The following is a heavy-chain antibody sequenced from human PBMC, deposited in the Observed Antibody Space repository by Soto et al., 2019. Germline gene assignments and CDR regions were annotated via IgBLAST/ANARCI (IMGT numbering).Heavy chain of an antibody. D-gene: IGHD2-2*02. J-gene: IGHJ5*02. CDR3: ARDKRIVVVPAAIPGGWFDP. CDR1: GGTFSSYA. CDR2: IIPIFGTA. Sequence: QVQLVQSGAEVKKPGSSVKVSCKASGGTFSSYAISWVRQAPGQGLEWMGGIIPIFGTANYAQKFQGRVTITADESTSKPYMELSSLRSEDTAVYYCARDKRIVVVPAAIPGGWFDPWGQGNLVTVSS. V-gene: IGHV1-69*01.